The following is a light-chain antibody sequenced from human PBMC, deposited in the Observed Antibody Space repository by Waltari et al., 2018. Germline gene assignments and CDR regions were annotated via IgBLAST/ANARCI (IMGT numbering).Light chain of an antibody. J-gene: IGLJ1*01. Sequence: QSVLTHPPSASGPPGQRVPISCSCSSHNIGSYSALWYQQLPDTAPKLLIYINTQRPSGVPDRFSGSKSGTSASLAISGLQSEDEADYYCAAWDDSRGYVFGTGTKVTVL. CDR2: INT. CDR3: AAWDDSRGYV. V-gene: IGLV1-44*01. CDR1: SHNIGSYS.